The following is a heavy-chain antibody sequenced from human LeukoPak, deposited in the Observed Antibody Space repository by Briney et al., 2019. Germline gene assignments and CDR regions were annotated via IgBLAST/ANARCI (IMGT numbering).Heavy chain of an antibody. D-gene: IGHD4-17*01. CDR2: ISGSGGST. J-gene: IGHJ4*02. CDR3: ASSTVTRTDYFDY. Sequence: PGGSLRLSCAASGFTFSSYAMSWVRQSPGKGLEWVSAISGSGGSTYYADSVKVRFTISRDNSKNTLYLQMNSQRAEDTAVYYCASSTVTRTDYFDYWGQGTLVTVSS. CDR1: GFTFSSYA. V-gene: IGHV3-23*01.